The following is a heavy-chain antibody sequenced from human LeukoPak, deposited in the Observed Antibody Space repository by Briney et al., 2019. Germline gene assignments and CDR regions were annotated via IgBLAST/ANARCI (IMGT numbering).Heavy chain of an antibody. CDR1: GFTFSSYA. Sequence: GSLRLSCAASGFTFSSYAMSWVRQAPGKGLEWIGYIYDSGSTNYNPSLKSRVTMSIDTSKKQFSLKLSSVTAADTAVYYCARRFAVNPRYAFDIWGQGTMVTVSS. J-gene: IGHJ3*02. V-gene: IGHV4-59*08. CDR3: ARRFAVNPRYAFDI. CDR2: IYDSGST. D-gene: IGHD4-17*01.